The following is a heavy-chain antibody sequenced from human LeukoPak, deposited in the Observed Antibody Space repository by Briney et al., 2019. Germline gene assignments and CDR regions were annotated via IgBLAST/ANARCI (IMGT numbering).Heavy chain of an antibody. J-gene: IGHJ4*02. CDR3: ARGPKSRDGYNLDY. CDR2: IYYSGAT. CDR1: GGSINNYY. Sequence: SETLSLTCSGSGGSINNYYWSWIRQPPGKGLDWIGYIYYSGATKYYPSIKSRVTISVDTSKNQFSLKLSSVTAADTAVYYCARGPKSRDGYNLDYWGQGTLVTVSS. V-gene: IGHV4-59*08. D-gene: IGHD5-24*01.